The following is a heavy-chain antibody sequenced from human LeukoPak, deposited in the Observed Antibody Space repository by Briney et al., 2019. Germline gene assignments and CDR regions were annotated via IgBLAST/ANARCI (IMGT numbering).Heavy chain of an antibody. V-gene: IGHV4-61*02. J-gene: IGHJ5*02. D-gene: IGHD6-19*01. CDR1: GDPIRSDSYY. Sequence: SETLSHTCTVSGDPIRSDSYYWNWLRQPAGKGLEWIGRIYASGSTNYNPSLKSRVTISLDTSRNRFSLNLSSVTATDTAVYFCARDRSSGWLNWFDPWGQGTLVTVSP. CDR2: IYASGST. CDR3: ARDRSSGWLNWFDP.